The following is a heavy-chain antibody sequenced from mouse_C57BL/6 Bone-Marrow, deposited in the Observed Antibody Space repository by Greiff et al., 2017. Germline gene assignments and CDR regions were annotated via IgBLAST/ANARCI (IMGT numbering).Heavy chain of an antibody. V-gene: IGHV5-9-1*02. Sequence: EVQLQESGEGLVKPGGSLKLSCAASGFTFSSYAMSWVRQTPEKRLEWVAYISSGGDYIYYADTVKGRFTISRDNARNTLYLQMSSLKSEDTAMYYCTRDGGDGSMDYWGQGTSVTVCS. J-gene: IGHJ4*01. CDR1: GFTFSSYA. CDR2: ISSGGDYI. D-gene: IGHD2-3*01. CDR3: TRDGGDGSMDY.